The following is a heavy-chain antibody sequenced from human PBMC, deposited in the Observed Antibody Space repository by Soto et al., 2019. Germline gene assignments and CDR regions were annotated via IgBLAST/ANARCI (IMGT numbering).Heavy chain of an antibody. CDR1: GYIFSTYP. V-gene: IGHV1-3*04. Sequence: QVQLVQSGAEVQKPGASVKVSCKASGYIFSTYPVQWVRQAPGQSLEWMGWINTGNGDTKYSQKLQGRVTIARDTSASTAYMELGSLRSEDTAVYYCARVDCGGNSCYFPYYWGQGTLVTVSS. D-gene: IGHD2-21*01. CDR3: ARVDCGGNSCYFPYY. CDR2: INTGNGDT. J-gene: IGHJ4*02.